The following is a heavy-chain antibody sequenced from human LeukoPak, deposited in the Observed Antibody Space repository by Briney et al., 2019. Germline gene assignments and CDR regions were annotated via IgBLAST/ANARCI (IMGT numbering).Heavy chain of an antibody. D-gene: IGHD3-16*01. J-gene: IGHJ3*01. Sequence: ASVKVFCKASGGRFTSNAITWVRQAPGQGLEWMGRIIPLLPTTIYAQKFRDRVTITADRSTGTAYMELSSLRSDDTAVYYCARVEGGGGSLDLWGQGTMVTVSS. CDR3: ARVEGGGGSLDL. CDR1: GGRFTSNA. V-gene: IGHV1-69*04. CDR2: IIPLLPTT.